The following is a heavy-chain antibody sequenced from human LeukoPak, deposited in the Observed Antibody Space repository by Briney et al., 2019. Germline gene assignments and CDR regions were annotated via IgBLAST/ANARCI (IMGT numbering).Heavy chain of an antibody. D-gene: IGHD2-21*01. Sequence: GRSLRLSCAASGFTFSSYGMHWVRQAPGKGLEWVAVISYDGSNKYYADSVKGRFTISRDNSKNTLNLQMNSLRAEDTAVYYCAKEFNRGLPDYWGQGTLVTVPS. CDR1: GFTFSSYG. J-gene: IGHJ4*02. CDR3: AKEFNRGLPDY. CDR2: ISYDGSNK. V-gene: IGHV3-30*18.